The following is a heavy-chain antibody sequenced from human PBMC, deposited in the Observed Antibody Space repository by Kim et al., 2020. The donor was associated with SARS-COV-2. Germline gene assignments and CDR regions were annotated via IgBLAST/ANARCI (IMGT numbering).Heavy chain of an antibody. V-gene: IGHV3-23*01. CDR2: ITGNDGST. CDR3: AKCGGIDR. CDR1: GFTFSNYG. J-gene: IGHJ5*02. Sequence: GGSLRLSCAASGFTFSNYGMTWVRQAPGKGLEWVSAITGNDGSTYYADSVKGRFTISRDNSRNTLYLQMNSLRADDTAIYYCAKCGGIDRGGKGTLVTVS. D-gene: IGHD3-16*01.